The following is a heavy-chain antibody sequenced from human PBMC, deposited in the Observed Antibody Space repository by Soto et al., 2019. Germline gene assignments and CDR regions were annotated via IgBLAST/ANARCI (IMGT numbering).Heavy chain of an antibody. Sequence: VQLLGSGGVLVQPGGSLRLSCAASGFTFTTYGMSWVRQAPGKGLVWVSSISGSGGGTYYTESVKGRFTVSRDNSEHTLYLQMNSRRAEDTAVYYCARLSSHSFDFWGQGTLVTVSS. V-gene: IGHV3-23*01. J-gene: IGHJ4*02. CDR3: ARLSSHSFDF. D-gene: IGHD2-21*01. CDR1: GFTFTTYG. CDR2: ISGSGGGT.